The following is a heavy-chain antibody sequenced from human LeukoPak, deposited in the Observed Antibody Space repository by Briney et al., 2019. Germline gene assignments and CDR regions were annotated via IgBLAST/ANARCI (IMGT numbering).Heavy chain of an antibody. CDR3: AREGYCSSTSCYDY. CDR1: GYTFTGYY. V-gene: IGHV1-2*02. CDR2: INPNSGGT. Sequence: ASVKVSCKASGYTFTGYYMHWVRQAPGQGLEWMGWINPNSGGTNYAQKFQGRVTITRDTSISTAYMELSRLRSDDTAVYYCAREGYCSSTSCYDYWGQGTLVTVSS. D-gene: IGHD2-2*01. J-gene: IGHJ4*02.